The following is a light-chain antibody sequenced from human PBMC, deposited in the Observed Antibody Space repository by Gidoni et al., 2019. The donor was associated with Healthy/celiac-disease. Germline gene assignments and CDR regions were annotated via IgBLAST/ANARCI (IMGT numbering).Light chain of an antibody. V-gene: IGKV1-5*03. CDR3: QQYNSDPWT. CDR2: KAS. J-gene: IGKJ1*01. CDR1: QSISSW. Sequence: IQMTQSPSTLSASVGDRVTITCRASQSISSWLDWYQQKPGKAPKLLIYKASSLERGVPSRFSGSGSGTEFTLTISSLQPDDFATYYCQQYNSDPWTFXQXTKVEIK.